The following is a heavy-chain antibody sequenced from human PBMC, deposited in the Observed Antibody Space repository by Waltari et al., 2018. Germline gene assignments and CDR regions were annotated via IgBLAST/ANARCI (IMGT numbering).Heavy chain of an antibody. J-gene: IGHJ3*02. CDR2: ISSSSGYI. D-gene: IGHD3-22*01. CDR1: GFTFSGYS. V-gene: IGHV3-21*01. Sequence: EVQLVESGGGLVKPGGSLRLSCAASGFTFSGYSLNWVRQARGKGLEWVSSISSSSGYIYYADSVKGRFSISRDNAKKSLSLQMNSLRAEDTAVYYCARDYYYDSTGYYRPNDAFDIWGQGTMVTVSS. CDR3: ARDYYYDSTGYYRPNDAFDI.